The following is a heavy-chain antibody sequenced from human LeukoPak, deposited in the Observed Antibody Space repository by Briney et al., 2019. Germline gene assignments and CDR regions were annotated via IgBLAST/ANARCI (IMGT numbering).Heavy chain of an antibody. V-gene: IGHV3-7*01. CDR1: GFSFSSYY. D-gene: IGHD2-15*01. CDR2: IKEDGSEK. J-gene: IGHJ4*02. CDR3: VRDRGYCSGGNCYTVLDY. Sequence: GGSLRLSCAASGFSFSSYYMTWVRQAPRKGLEGVAYIKEDGSEKNYVDSVKGRFTISRDNAKNSLDLQMNSLRAEDTAVYYCVRDRGYCSGGNCYTVLDYWGQGTLVTVSS.